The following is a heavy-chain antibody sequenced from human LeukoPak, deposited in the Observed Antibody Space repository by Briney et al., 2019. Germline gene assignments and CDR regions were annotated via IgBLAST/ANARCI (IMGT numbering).Heavy chain of an antibody. D-gene: IGHD6-13*01. CDR1: GGSISSYY. Sequence: SETLSLTCTVSGGSISSYYWSWIRQPPGKGLEWIGDIYNSGSTSYNPSLKSRVTISLDTSQNQFSLKLSSLTAADTAVYYCARGVVAAAGRTFDFWGQGTLVTVSS. J-gene: IGHJ4*02. V-gene: IGHV4-59*01. CDR2: IYNSGST. CDR3: ARGVVAAAGRTFDF.